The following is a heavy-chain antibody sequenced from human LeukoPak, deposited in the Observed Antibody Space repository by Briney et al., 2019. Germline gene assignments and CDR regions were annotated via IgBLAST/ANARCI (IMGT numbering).Heavy chain of an antibody. V-gene: IGHV1-69*04. J-gene: IGHJ5*02. Sequence: ASVKVSCKASGGTFSSYAISWVRQAPGQGLEWMGRIIPILGIANYAQKFQGRVTITADKSTSTAYMELSSLRSEDTAVYYCARATGLRHNWFDPWGQGTLVTVSS. CDR1: GGTFSSYA. CDR3: ARATGLRHNWFDP. CDR2: IIPILGIA. D-gene: IGHD4-17*01.